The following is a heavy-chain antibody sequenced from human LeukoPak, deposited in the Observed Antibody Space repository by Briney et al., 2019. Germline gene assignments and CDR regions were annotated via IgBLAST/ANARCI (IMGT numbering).Heavy chain of an antibody. CDR2: IYHSGST. Sequence: SETLSLTCAVSGGSISSSNWWSWVRQPPGKGLEWIGEIYHSGSTNYNPSLKSRVTISVDKSKNQFSLKLSSVTAADTAVYYCARGYSYGPWYYFDYWGQGTLVTVSS. CDR1: GGSISSSNW. J-gene: IGHJ4*02. D-gene: IGHD5-18*01. V-gene: IGHV4-4*02. CDR3: ARGYSYGPWYYFDY.